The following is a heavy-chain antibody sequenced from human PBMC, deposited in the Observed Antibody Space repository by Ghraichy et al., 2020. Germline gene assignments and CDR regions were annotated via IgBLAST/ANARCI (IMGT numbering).Heavy chain of an antibody. CDR1: GGSISSGGYY. V-gene: IGHV4-31*03. Sequence: SETLSLTCTVSGGSISSGGYYWSWIRQHPGKGLEWIGYIYYSGSTYYNPSLKSRVTISVDTSKNQFSLKLSSVTAADTAVYYCARERGPDSSGYYYPDYWGQGTLVTVSS. CDR2: IYYSGST. CDR3: ARERGPDSSGYYYPDY. D-gene: IGHD3-22*01. J-gene: IGHJ4*02.